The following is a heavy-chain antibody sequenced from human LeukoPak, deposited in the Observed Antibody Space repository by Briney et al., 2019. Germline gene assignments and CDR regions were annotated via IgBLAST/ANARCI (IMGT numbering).Heavy chain of an antibody. CDR2: ISSSSTI. Sequence: PGGSLRLSCAASGFTFSSYSMNWVRQAPGKGLEWVSYISSSSTIYYADSVKGRFTISRDNAKNSLYLQMNSLRAEDTAVYYCARDLYSYGIKNAFDIWGQGTMVTVS. J-gene: IGHJ3*02. CDR1: GFTFSSYS. V-gene: IGHV3-48*04. CDR3: ARDLYSYGIKNAFDI. D-gene: IGHD5-18*01.